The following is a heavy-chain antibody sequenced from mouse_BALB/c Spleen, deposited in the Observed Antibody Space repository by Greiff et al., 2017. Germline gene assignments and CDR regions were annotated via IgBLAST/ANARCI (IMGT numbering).Heavy chain of an antibody. CDR1: GYSITSDYA. Sequence: EVKLEESGPGLVKPSQSLSLTCTVTGYSITSDYAWNWIRQFPGNKLEWMGYISYSGSTSYNPSLKSRISITRDTSKNQFFLQLNSVTTEDTATYYCARRGNYGNPFDYWGQGTTLTVSS. J-gene: IGHJ2*01. V-gene: IGHV3-2*02. CDR2: ISYSGST. D-gene: IGHD2-1*01. CDR3: ARRGNYGNPFDY.